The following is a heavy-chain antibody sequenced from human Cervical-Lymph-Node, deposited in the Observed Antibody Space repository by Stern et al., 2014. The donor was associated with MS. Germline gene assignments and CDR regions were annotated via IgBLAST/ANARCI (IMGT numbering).Heavy chain of an antibody. CDR1: GYSFTSYW. CDR2: NYPGDSDT. V-gene: IGHV5-51*01. Sequence: EVQLVQSGAEGKKPGESLKISCKGSGYSFTSYWIGWARQMPGKSLGGMGINYPGDSDTRYSPSFQGQVTISADKSISTAYLQWSSLKASDTAMYYCARHCGFRPGCIDYWGQGTLVTVSS. J-gene: IGHJ4*02. CDR3: ARHCGFRPGCIDY. D-gene: IGHD2-21*01.